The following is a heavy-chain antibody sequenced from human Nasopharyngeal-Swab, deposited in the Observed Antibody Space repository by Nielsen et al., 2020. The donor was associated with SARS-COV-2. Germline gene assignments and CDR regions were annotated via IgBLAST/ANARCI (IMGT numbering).Heavy chain of an antibody. J-gene: IGHJ4*02. Sequence: ASVKVSCKASGYTFTSYYMHWVRQAPGQGLEWMGIINPSGGSTSYAQKFQGRVTMTRDTSTSTAYMELSSLRSDDTAVYYCARPNRDTSGWHSYDSWGQGTLVTVSS. CDR1: GYTFTSYY. V-gene: IGHV1-46*01. CDR3: ARPNRDTSGWHSYDS. D-gene: IGHD6-19*01. CDR2: INPSGGST.